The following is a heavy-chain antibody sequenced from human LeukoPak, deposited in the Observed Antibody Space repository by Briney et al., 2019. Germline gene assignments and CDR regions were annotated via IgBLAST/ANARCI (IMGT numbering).Heavy chain of an antibody. CDR2: INTKSGRT. J-gene: IGHJ5*02. D-gene: IGHD3-3*01. V-gene: IGHV1-2*02. CDR1: GYSFTDYY. CDR3: ARADFIDAGPYLIGP. Sequence: ASVKVSCKASGYSFTDYYIHWVRQAPGQGLEWMGWINTKSGRTSSARKFQGRVTMTRDPSITTVYMDMAWLTSDDTAIYFCARADFIDAGPYLIGPWGQGTLVTVSS.